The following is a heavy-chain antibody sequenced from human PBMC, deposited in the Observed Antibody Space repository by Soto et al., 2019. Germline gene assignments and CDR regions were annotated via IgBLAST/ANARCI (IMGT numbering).Heavy chain of an antibody. CDR1: GFSFNIFA. V-gene: IGHV3-23*01. J-gene: IGHJ5*02. Sequence: GGSLRLSCAASGFSFNIFAMNWVRQAPGKGLEWVSGISGGGGSTYYADSVKGRFTISRDNSNNTLYLQMNSLRAEDTAVYYCAKDPTSYDSSAQFDPWGQGTLVTVSS. D-gene: IGHD3-22*01. CDR2: ISGGGGST. CDR3: AKDPTSYDSSAQFDP.